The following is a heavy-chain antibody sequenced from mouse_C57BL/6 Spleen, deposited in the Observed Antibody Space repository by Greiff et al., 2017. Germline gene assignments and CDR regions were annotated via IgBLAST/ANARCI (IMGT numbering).Heavy chain of an antibody. D-gene: IGHD3-2*02. CDR2: INPNYGTT. Sequence: VQLKESGPELVKPGASVKISCTASGYSFTDYNMHWVKQSNGKSLEWIGGINPNYGTTSYTQKFKGKATLTVDQASSTAYLQLTSLTSEDSAAYYCGGDTAQAMWVWFAYWGQGTTVTVSA. CDR3: GGDTAQAMWVWFAY. CDR1: GYSFTDYN. J-gene: IGHJ3*01. V-gene: IGHV1-39*01.